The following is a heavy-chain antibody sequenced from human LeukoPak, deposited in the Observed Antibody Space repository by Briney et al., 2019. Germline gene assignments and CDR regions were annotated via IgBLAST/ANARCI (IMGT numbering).Heavy chain of an antibody. J-gene: IGHJ4*02. CDR2: IRYDGSNK. V-gene: IGHV3-30*02. D-gene: IGHD2-2*01. CDR1: GFTFSSYG. Sequence: RPGGSLRLSCAASGFTFSSYGMHWVRQAPGKGLEWVAFIRYDGSNKYYADSVKGRFTISRDNSKNTLYLQMNSLRAEDTAVYYCAKDARVELYCSSTSCYRYFDYWGQGTLVTVSS. CDR3: AKDARVELYCSSTSCYRYFDY.